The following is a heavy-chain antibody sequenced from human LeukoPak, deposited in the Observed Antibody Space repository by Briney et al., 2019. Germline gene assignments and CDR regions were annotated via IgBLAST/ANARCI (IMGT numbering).Heavy chain of an antibody. D-gene: IGHD1-26*01. CDR1: GFTFSSYN. CDR3: ARDLRIVSGSYLDY. Sequence: GGSLRLSCAASGFTFSSYNMNWVRQAPGKGREWVSYISSSVSTIYYADSVKGRFISSRDNTKNSLYLQMNSLRAEDTAIYYCARDLRIVSGSYLDYWGQGTLVTVSS. V-gene: IGHV3-48*04. CDR2: ISSSVSTI. J-gene: IGHJ4*02.